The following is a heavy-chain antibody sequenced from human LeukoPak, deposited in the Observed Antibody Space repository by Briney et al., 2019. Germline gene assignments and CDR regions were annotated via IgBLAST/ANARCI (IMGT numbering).Heavy chain of an antibody. V-gene: IGHV1-18*01. D-gene: IGHD2-2*02. CDR1: GYSFTSYG. CDR3: ARDLGPAAIKPLDS. Sequence: ASVKVSCKASGYSFTSYGISWVRQAPGQGLEWMGWISAYNGNTNYAQKLQGRVTMTTDTSTSTAYIELRSLRSDDTAVYYCARDLGPAAIKPLDSGGRGPLVTVSP. CDR2: ISAYNGNT. J-gene: IGHJ4*02.